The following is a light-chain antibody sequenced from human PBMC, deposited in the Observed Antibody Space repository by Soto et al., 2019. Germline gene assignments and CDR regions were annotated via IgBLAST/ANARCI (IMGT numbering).Light chain of an antibody. CDR2: ANT. J-gene: IGLJ3*02. V-gene: IGLV1-40*01. Sequence: QLVLTQPPSVSGAPGQRVTISCTGSSSNIGTGYDVHWYQQLPGTVPKLLIYANTNRPSGVPDRFSGSKSDTSASLAITGLQAEDEADYYCQSYDSSLSAWVFGGGTKLTVL. CDR3: QSYDSSLSAWV. CDR1: SSNIGTGYD.